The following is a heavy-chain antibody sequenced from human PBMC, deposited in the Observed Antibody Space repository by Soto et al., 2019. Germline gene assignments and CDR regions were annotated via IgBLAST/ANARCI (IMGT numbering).Heavy chain of an antibody. Sequence: EVQLVESVGGLVQPGGSLRLSCAASGFTFSTYSMSWVRQAPGKGLEWVSYISSTSDTIYYADSVKGRFTISRDNAKNSLYLHMNSLSAEDTAVYYCARDRGCSGGICYRDLGYWGQGTLVTVSS. D-gene: IGHD2-15*01. CDR1: GFTFSTYS. CDR3: ARDRGCSGGICYRDLGY. CDR2: ISSTSDTI. J-gene: IGHJ4*02. V-gene: IGHV3-48*01.